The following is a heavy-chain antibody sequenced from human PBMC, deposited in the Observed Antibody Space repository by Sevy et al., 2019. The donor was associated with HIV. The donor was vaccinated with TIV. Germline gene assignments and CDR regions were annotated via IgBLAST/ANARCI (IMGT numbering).Heavy chain of an antibody. CDR2: IYYSGRT. CDR1: GGSINY. CDR3: AQASPEYYYGMDV. Sequence: ETLSLTCTVSGGSINYWSWIRQPPGKGLEWIGYIYYSGRTNYNPSLQSRVTISVNTSKNQFSLKVRFVTATDTAVYYCAQASPEYYYGMDVWGQGTTVTVSS. J-gene: IGHJ6*02. D-gene: IGHD6-6*01. V-gene: IGHV4-59*01.